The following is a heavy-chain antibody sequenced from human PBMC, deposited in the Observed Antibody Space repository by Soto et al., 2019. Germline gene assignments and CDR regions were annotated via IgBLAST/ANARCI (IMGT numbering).Heavy chain of an antibody. CDR2: IIPIFGTA. V-gene: IGHV1-69*13. J-gene: IGHJ4*02. CDR1: GGTFSSYA. D-gene: IGHD3-10*01. Sequence: SVKVSCKASGGTFSSYAISWVRQAPGQGLEWMGGIIPIFGTANYAQKFQDRVTITADESTSTAYMELSSLRSEDTAVYYCASTYYYGSGSYYSFFDYWGQGTLVTVSS. CDR3: ASTYYYGSGSYYSFFDY.